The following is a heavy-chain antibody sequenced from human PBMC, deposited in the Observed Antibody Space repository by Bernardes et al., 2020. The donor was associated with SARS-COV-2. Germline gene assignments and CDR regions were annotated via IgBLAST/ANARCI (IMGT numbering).Heavy chain of an antibody. V-gene: IGHV3-7*03. Sequence: GGSLRLSCAASGFDFSDYWMTWVRQAPGKGLEWVANIKRDGSETYYVDSVKGRFTISRDNAKDLVFLQMNSLRAEDTAVFYCARSAGMDDWGQGTTVTVSS. J-gene: IGHJ6*02. CDR3: ARSAGMDD. CDR1: GFDFSDYW. CDR2: IKRDGSET.